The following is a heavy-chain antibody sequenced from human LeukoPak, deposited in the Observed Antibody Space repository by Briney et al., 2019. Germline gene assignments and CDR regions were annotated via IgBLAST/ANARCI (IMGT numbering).Heavy chain of an antibody. CDR3: ARAFASSSPFDY. J-gene: IGHJ4*02. D-gene: IGHD6-6*01. CDR1: GGSISSGDYY. Sequence: PSETLSLTCTVSGGSISSGDYYWSWIRQPPGKGLEWIGYIYYSGSTNYNPSLKSRVTISVDTSKNQFSLKLSSVTAADTAVYYCARAFASSSPFDYWGQGTLVTVSS. CDR2: IYYSGST. V-gene: IGHV4-61*08.